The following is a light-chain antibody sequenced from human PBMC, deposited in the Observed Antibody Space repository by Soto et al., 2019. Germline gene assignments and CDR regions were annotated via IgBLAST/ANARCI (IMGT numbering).Light chain of an antibody. CDR2: GVT. CDR1: QNIHIN. CDR3: HQYEGWPRT. Sequence: EIVMTQSPDTLSVSPGDTATLSCRSSQNIHINLAWYQQKPGQAPTLLIYGVTARAPGVPARFSGSGYGTDFTLTIRSVHSGAFGVFYCHQYEGWPRTFGLGTKVEIQ. J-gene: IGKJ2*01. V-gene: IGKV3-15*01.